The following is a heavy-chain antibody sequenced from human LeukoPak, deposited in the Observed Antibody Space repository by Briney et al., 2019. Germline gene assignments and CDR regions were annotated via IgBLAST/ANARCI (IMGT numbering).Heavy chain of an antibody. Sequence: PSETLSLTCAVSGYSISSGYYWGWIRQPPGKGLEWIGSIYHTGRTYYNPSLKSRVTISVDTSKNQFSLKLNSVTAADTAVYHCARNFDRDWVDGFDIWGQGTLVTVSS. CDR3: ARNFDRDWVDGFDI. CDR1: GYSISSGYY. V-gene: IGHV4-38-2*01. D-gene: IGHD3/OR15-3a*01. CDR2: IYHTGRT. J-gene: IGHJ3*02.